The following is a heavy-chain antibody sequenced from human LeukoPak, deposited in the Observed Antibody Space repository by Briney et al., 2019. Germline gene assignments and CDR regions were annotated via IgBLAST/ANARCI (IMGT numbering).Heavy chain of an antibody. CDR2: INPNSGDT. Sequence: ASVRVSCKASGYTFTGYYTHWVRQAPGQGLEWMGWINPNSGDTNYAQMFQGRVTMTRDTSISTAYMELSRLRSDDTAVYYCARDGYYDILTGYYLIDYWGQGTLVTVSS. V-gene: IGHV1-2*02. CDR3: ARDGYYDILTGYYLIDY. CDR1: GYTFTGYY. D-gene: IGHD3-9*01. J-gene: IGHJ4*02.